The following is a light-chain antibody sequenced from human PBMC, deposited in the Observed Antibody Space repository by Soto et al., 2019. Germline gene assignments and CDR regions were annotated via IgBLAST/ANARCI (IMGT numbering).Light chain of an antibody. Sequence: AIRMTQSPSSLSASTGDRVTITCRASQGISSYLAWYQQKPGKAPKLLIYAASTLQSGVPSRFSGSGPGTDFTLTISCLQSEDFATYYCQQYYSYPYTFGQGTKLEIK. CDR1: QGISSY. CDR2: AAS. J-gene: IGKJ2*01. CDR3: QQYYSYPYT. V-gene: IGKV1-8*01.